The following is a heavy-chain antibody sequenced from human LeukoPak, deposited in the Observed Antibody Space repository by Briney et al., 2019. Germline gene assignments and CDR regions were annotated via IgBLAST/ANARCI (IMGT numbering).Heavy chain of an antibody. V-gene: IGHV3-30-3*01. Sequence: GGSLRLSCATSGFTFSNYAMNWVRQAPGKGLEWVAVISYDGSNKYYADSVKGRFTISRDNSKNTLYLQMNSLRAEDTAVYYCARTGELELPGYYGMDVWGQGTTVTVSS. CDR2: ISYDGSNK. J-gene: IGHJ6*02. CDR1: GFTFSNYA. D-gene: IGHD1-7*01. CDR3: ARTGELELPGYYGMDV.